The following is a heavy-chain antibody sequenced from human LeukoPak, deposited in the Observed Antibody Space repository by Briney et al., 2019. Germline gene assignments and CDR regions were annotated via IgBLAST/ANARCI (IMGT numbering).Heavy chain of an antibody. CDR3: VAHAIGSSLFDY. CDR2: IYHAGTT. Sequence: ASETLSLTCAVSGASIRRDWWSWVRQPPGKGLEWIGEIYHAGTTNYSPSLKSRVTISVDKSNNQFSLDLNSVTAADTAIYYCVAHAIGSSLFDYRGQGTLVSVSS. CDR1: GASIRRDW. D-gene: IGHD2-2*01. J-gene: IGHJ4*02. V-gene: IGHV4-4*02.